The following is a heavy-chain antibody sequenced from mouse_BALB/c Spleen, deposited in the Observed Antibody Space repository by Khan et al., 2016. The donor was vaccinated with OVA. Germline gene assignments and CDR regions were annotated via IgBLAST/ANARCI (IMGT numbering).Heavy chain of an antibody. CDR1: GYTFTNFY. V-gene: IGHV1S81*02. J-gene: IGHJ3*01. D-gene: IGHD2-1*01. CDR2: INPSNGGI. CDR3: SRSPLYYGNSNQAWFAY. Sequence: QVQLQQPGAELVKPGASVKLSCKASGYTFTNFYMYWVKQRPGQGLEGIGGINPSNGGINFNEKFKNKATRTVDKSSSKAYMQLRSLTSEDSAVYYFSRSPLYYGNSNQAWFAYLGPGTLVTVSA.